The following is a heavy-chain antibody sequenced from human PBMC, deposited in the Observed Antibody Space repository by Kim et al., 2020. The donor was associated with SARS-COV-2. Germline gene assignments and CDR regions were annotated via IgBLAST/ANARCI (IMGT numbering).Heavy chain of an antibody. CDR2: IYYSGST. Sequence: SETLSLTCTGSGGSISSYYWSWIRQPPGKGLEWIGYIYYSGSTNYNPSLKSRVTISVDTSKNQFSLKLSSVTAADTAVDSCARHRVTTIFGVVTIPGGMDVWGKGTPVTVSS. J-gene: IGHJ6*04. D-gene: IGHD3-3*01. CDR1: GGSISSYY. CDR3: ARHRVTTIFGVVTIPGGMDV. V-gene: IGHV4-59*08.